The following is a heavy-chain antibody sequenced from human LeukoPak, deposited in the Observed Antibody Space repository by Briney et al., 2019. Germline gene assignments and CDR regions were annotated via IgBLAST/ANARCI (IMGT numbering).Heavy chain of an antibody. V-gene: IGHV3-66*01. CDR2: IYSGGST. Sequence: PGGSLRLSCAASGFTFDDYGMSWVRQAPGKGLEWVSVIYSGGSTYYADSVKGRFTISRDNSKNTLYLQMNSLRAEDTAVYYCARSSAYCGGDCYFDYWGQGTLVTVSS. J-gene: IGHJ4*02. CDR3: ARSSAYCGGDCYFDY. D-gene: IGHD2-21*02. CDR1: GFTFDDYG.